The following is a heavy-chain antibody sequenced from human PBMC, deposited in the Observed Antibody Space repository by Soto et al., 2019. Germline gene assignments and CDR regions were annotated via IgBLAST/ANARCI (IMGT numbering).Heavy chain of an antibody. CDR2: IIPIFGTA. CDR1: GGTFSSYA. CDR3: ARDLGGNGAMYYDTGGGMDV. J-gene: IGHJ6*02. V-gene: IGHV1-69*13. D-gene: IGHD3-9*01. Sequence: SVKVSCKASGGTFSSYAISWVRQAPGQGLEWMGGIIPIFGTANYAQKFQGRVTITADESTSTAYMELSSLRSEDTAVYYCARDLGGNGAMYYDTGGGMDVWGQGTTVTVSS.